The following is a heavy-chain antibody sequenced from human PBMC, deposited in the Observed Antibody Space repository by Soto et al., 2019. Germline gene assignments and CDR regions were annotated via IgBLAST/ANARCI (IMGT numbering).Heavy chain of an antibody. CDR2: IYYSGST. CDR1: GGSISSGGYY. V-gene: IGHV4-31*03. Sequence: SETLSLTCTVSGGSISSGGYYWSWIRQHPGKGLEWIGYIYYSGSTYYNPSLKSRVTISVDTSKNQFSLKLSSVTAADTAVYYCARVKAARSGWFDPWGEGTLVTVS. D-gene: IGHD6-6*01. CDR3: ARVKAARSGWFDP. J-gene: IGHJ5*02.